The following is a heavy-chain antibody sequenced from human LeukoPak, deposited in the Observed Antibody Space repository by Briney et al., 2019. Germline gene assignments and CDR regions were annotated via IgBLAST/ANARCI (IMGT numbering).Heavy chain of an antibody. Sequence: PSETLSLTCTVSGGSISSYYWSWIRLPPGKGLEWIGYIYYTGSTNNNPSLNSRGTISVDTSKNQFSLKLSSVTAADTAVYYCARGRYGSGSYYMDVWGKGTTVTVSS. D-gene: IGHD3-10*01. J-gene: IGHJ6*04. CDR1: GGSISSYY. CDR3: ARGRYGSGSYYMDV. CDR2: IYYTGST. V-gene: IGHV4-59*01.